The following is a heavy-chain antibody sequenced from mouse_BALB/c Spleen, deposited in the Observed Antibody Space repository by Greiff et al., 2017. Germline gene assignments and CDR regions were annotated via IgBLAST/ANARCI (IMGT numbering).Heavy chain of an antibody. CDR1: GFSLTGYG. CDR3: DRDWPYYYGSSYHYYAMDY. V-gene: IGHV2-6-7*01. CDR2: IWGDGST. Sequence: QVQLKESGPGLVAPSQSLSITCTVSGFSLTGYGVNWVRQPPGKGLEWLGMIWGDGSTDYNSALKSRLSISKDNSKSQVFLKMNSLQTDDTARYYCDRDWPYYYGSSYHYYAMDYWGQGTSVTVSS. J-gene: IGHJ4*01. D-gene: IGHD1-1*01.